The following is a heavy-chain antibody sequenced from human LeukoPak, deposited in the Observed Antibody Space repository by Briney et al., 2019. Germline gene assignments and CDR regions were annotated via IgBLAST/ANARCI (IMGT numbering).Heavy chain of an antibody. CDR1: GGSISSSSYY. J-gene: IGHJ5*02. CDR3: ARRVAAPSGGWFDP. V-gene: IGHV4-39*01. CDR2: IYYSGST. D-gene: IGHD6-6*01. Sequence: PSETLCLTCTVSGGSISSSSYYWGWIRQPPGKGLEWIGSIYYSGSTYYNPSLKSRVTISVDTSKNQFSLKLSSVTAAETAVYYCARRVAAPSGGWFDPWGQGTLVTVSS.